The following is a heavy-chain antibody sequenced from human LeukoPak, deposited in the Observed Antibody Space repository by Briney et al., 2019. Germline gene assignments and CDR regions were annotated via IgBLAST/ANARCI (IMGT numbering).Heavy chain of an antibody. D-gene: IGHD2-2*01. CDR2: ISYDGSNK. CDR1: GFTFSSYG. CDR3: AKSLLVIPAARFDY. Sequence: GRSLRLSCAASGFTFSSYGMHWVRQAPGKGLEWVAVISYDGSNKYYADSVKGRFTISRDNSKNTLFLQMDSLRVEDTAVYYCAKSLLVIPAARFDYWGQGTLVTVSS. J-gene: IGHJ4*02. V-gene: IGHV3-30*18.